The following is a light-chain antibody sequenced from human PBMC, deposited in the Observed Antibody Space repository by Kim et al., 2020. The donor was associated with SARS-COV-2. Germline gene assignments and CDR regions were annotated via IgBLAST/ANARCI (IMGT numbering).Light chain of an antibody. CDR2: GAS. V-gene: IGKV3-20*01. J-gene: IGKJ1*01. CDR1: QTSSSSN. CDR3: QQYNRPPWT. Sequence: SPGERATLPCRASQTSSSSNLAWYQQKPGQAPRLLIYGASARATGIPDRFSGSGSGTDFTLTISRLEPEDVAVYYCQQYNRPPWTFGQGTKVDIK.